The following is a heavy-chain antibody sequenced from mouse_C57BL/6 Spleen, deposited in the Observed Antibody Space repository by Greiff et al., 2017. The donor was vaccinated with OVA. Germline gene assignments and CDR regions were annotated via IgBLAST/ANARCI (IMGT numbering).Heavy chain of an antibody. Sequence: QVQLQQPGTELVKPGASVKLSCKASGYTFTSYWMHWVKQRPGQGLEWIGNINPSNGGTNYNEKFKSKATLTVDKSSSTAYMQLSSLTAEDSAVYYCARGCTTVPNWYFDVWGTGTTVTVSS. D-gene: IGHD1-1*01. CDR2: INPSNGGT. CDR3: ARGCTTVPNWYFDV. J-gene: IGHJ1*03. V-gene: IGHV1-53*01. CDR1: GYTFTSYW.